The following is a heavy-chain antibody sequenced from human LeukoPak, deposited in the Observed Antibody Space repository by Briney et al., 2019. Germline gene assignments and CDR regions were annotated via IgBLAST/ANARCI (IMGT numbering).Heavy chain of an antibody. CDR1: GFTFDDYA. CDR3: AKAGYCSGGSCYPNDAFDI. CDR2: ISWNSGSI. V-gene: IGHV3-9*01. Sequence: GGSLRLSCAASGFTFDDYAMHWVRQAPGKGLEWVSGISWNSGSIGYADSVKGRFTISRDNAKNSLYLQMNSLRAEDTALYYCAKAGYCSGGSCYPNDAFDIWGQGTMVTVSS. J-gene: IGHJ3*02. D-gene: IGHD2-15*01.